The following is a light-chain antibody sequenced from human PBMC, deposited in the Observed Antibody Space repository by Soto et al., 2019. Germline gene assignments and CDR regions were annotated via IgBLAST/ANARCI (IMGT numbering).Light chain of an antibody. CDR2: GAS. J-gene: IGKJ1*01. V-gene: IGKV3-15*01. CDR3: QQYNNWPPVT. Sequence: EIVMTQSPATLSVSPGERATLSCRASQRVSSNLAWYQQKPGKATRLLIYGASTRATGIPARFSGSGSGTEFTLTFSSLQSEDFAVYYCQQYNNWPPVTFGQGTKVDIK. CDR1: QRVSSN.